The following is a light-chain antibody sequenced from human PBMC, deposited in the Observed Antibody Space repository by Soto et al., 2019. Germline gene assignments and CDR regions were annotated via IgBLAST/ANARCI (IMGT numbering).Light chain of an antibody. CDR3: QNYNNWPFT. V-gene: IGKV3-15*01. CDR2: GAS. J-gene: IGKJ2*01. CDR1: QIVRSN. Sequence: EIVRTQSPATLSVSPGERATLSCRASQIVRSNLAWYQQKPGQAPRLLIYGASGRATGIPARFSGSGSGPEFTLTISRLQSEDFAVYYCQNYNNWPFTFGQGTKLEIK.